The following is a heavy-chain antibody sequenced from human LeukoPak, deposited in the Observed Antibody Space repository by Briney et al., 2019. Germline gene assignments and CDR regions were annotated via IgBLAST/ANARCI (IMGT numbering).Heavy chain of an antibody. Sequence: PSETLSLTCTVSGGSISSYYWSWIRQPPGKGLEWIGYIYYSGSTYYNPSLKSRVTISVDTSKNQFSLKLSSVTAADTAVYYCAIVVGADDAFDIWGQGTMVTVSS. CDR3: AIVVGADDAFDI. J-gene: IGHJ3*02. V-gene: IGHV4-59*01. CDR1: GGSISSYY. D-gene: IGHD1-26*01. CDR2: IYYSGST.